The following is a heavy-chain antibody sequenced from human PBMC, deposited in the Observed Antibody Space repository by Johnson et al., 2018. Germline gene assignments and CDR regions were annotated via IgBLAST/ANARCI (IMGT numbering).Heavy chain of an antibody. D-gene: IGHD3-9*01. V-gene: IGHV3-30*18. Sequence: QVQLVQSGGGVVQPGRSLRLSCAASGFTFSSYGMHWVRPAPGKGLEWVAVISYDGSNKYYADSAKGRFIISRDNSKNTLYLQINSLRAEDTAVYYCAKDRGDILTSYYMDVWGKGTTGTVSS. CDR2: ISYDGSNK. CDR1: GFTFSSYG. CDR3: AKDRGDILTSYYMDV. J-gene: IGHJ6*03.